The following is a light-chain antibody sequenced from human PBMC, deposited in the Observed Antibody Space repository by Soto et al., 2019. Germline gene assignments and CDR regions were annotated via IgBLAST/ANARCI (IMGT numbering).Light chain of an antibody. J-gene: IGKJ4*01. Sequence: EIVMTQSPVTLSVSPGEGVTLSCRASQSVYSNLAWYQQKPGQAPRLLIYDASARATDIPSRFSGSGSGTDFTRTVSRLQSEDFAVYYCQQYNNWPLPFGGGTKVEIK. V-gene: IGKV3-15*01. CDR2: DAS. CDR1: QSVYSN. CDR3: QQYNNWPLP.